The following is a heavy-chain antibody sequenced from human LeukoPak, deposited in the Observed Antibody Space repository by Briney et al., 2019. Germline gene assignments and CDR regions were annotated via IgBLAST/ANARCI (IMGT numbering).Heavy chain of an antibody. CDR1: GFTFSSYG. CDR3: VTSTSYYDSNGYYPYYFDY. J-gene: IGHJ4*02. D-gene: IGHD3-22*01. Sequence: GGSLRLSCAASGFTFSSYGMHWVRQAPGKGLEWVAVIPYDGSKKYYTDSVKGRFTISRDNSKNTLYLQMNSLRAEDTAVYYCVTSTSYYDSNGYYPYYFDYWGQGTLSPSPQ. CDR2: IPYDGSKK. V-gene: IGHV3-30*03.